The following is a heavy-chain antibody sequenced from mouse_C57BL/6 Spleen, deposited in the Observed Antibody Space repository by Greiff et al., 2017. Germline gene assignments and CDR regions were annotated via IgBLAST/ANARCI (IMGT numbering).Heavy chain of an antibody. CDR3: ARPYYGLHRAWFAY. J-gene: IGHJ3*01. D-gene: IGHD2-1*01. CDR2: INPDSSTI. Sequence: EVKVEESGGGLVQPGGSLKLSCAASGIDFSRYWMSWVRRAPGKGLEWIGEINPDSSTINYAPSLKDKFIISRDNAKNTLYLQMSKVRSEDTALYYCARPYYGLHRAWFAYWGQGTLVTVSA. CDR1: GIDFSRYW. V-gene: IGHV4-1*01.